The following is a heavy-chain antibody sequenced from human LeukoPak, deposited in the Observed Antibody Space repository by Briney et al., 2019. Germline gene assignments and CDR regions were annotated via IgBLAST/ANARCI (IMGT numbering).Heavy chain of an antibody. CDR3: ASYSYYYDSSGYFDY. D-gene: IGHD3-22*01. V-gene: IGHV4-34*01. Sequence: PSETLSLTCAVYGGSFSGYYWSWIRQPPGKGLEWIGEINHGGSTNYNPSLKSRVTISVDTSKNQFSLKLSSVTAADTAVYYCASYSYYYDSSGYFDYWGQGTLVTVSS. CDR1: GGSFSGYY. J-gene: IGHJ4*02. CDR2: INHGGST.